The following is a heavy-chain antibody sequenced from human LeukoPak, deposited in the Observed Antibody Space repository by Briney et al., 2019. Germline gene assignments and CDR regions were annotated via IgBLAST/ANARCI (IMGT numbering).Heavy chain of an antibody. V-gene: IGHV4-61*01. CDR1: GASVSSASY. CDR2: IYNGVNT. CDR3: ARDRGGSVGFDP. Sequence: PSETLSLTCTVSGASVSSASYWTWIRQPPGKGVEWIAHIYNGVNTNYNPSLKSRVTISVDRSKNQFSLKLSSVTAADTAVYYCARDRGGSVGFDPWGQGTLVTVSS. J-gene: IGHJ5*01. D-gene: IGHD3-10*01.